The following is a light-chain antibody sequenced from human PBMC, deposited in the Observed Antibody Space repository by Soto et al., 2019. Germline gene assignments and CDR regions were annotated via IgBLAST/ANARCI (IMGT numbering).Light chain of an antibody. J-gene: IGLJ7*01. CDR3: QSSDIINAV. V-gene: IGLV6-57*01. Sequence: NFMLTQPHSVSESPGKTVTISCTRSSGSIASKYLQWYQHRPGSSPTTFIYEDSQRPSGVPDRFSGSIASSSNAASLTISGLNTEDEADYYCQSSDIINAVFGGGTQLIVL. CDR1: SGSIASKY. CDR2: EDS.